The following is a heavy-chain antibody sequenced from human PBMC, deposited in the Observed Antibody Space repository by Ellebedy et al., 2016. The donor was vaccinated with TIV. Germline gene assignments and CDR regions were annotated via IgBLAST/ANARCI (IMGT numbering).Heavy chain of an antibody. Sequence: GESLKISCAASGFTFSNSDMNWVRQAPGKGLEWVSYISSSGSTIYYADSVKGRFTISRDNAKNSLYLQMNSLRAEDTAVYYCARAPMYSSGWYDYWGQGTLVTVSS. D-gene: IGHD6-19*01. V-gene: IGHV3-48*04. CDR1: GFTFSNSD. J-gene: IGHJ4*02. CDR3: ARAPMYSSGWYDY. CDR2: ISSSGSTI.